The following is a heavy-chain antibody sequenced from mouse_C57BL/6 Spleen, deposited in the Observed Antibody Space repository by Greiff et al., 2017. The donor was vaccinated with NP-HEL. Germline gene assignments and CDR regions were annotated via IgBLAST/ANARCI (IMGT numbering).Heavy chain of an antibody. CDR2: IYPGDGDT. CDR3: ARWGGYYGYFDV. Sequence: VQLQESGAELVKPGASVKISCKASGYAFSSYWMNWVKQRPGKGLEWIGQIYPGDGDTNYNGKFKGKATLTADKASSTAYMQLSSRTAEDAAVDFCARWGGYYGYFDVWGTGTTVTVSA. J-gene: IGHJ1*03. V-gene: IGHV1-80*01. CDR1: GYAFSSYW. D-gene: IGHD1-1*02.